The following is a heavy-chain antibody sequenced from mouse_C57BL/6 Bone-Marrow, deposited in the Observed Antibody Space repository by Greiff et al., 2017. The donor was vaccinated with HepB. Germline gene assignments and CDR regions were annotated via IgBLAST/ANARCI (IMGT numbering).Heavy chain of an antibody. Sequence: EVKVVESGGDLEKPGGSLKLSCAASGFTFSNYGMSWVRPTPDKRLEWVATISNGGSYTYYPDSVKGRFTISRDNAKNTLYLQMSSLKSEDTDMYYCASPSGNYDWSFDVWGAGTTVTVSS. CDR3: ASPSGNYDWSFDV. CDR2: ISNGGSYT. CDR1: GFTFSNYG. D-gene: IGHD2-1*01. V-gene: IGHV5-6*01. J-gene: IGHJ1*01.